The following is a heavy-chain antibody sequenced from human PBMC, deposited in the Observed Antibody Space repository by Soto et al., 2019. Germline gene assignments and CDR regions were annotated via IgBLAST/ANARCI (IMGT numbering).Heavy chain of an antibody. V-gene: IGHV3-30*18. CDR1: GFTFKNFG. D-gene: IGHD5-18*01. J-gene: IGHJ4*02. Sequence: VQLVESGGGVVQPGRSLTVSCAASGFTFKNFGIHWVRQAPGKGMEWVALISFDGSRESYIDSVKGRFSISRDNSKDTVYLQMNSLTPQDTGVYFCAKDSAYSYGYGYDSWGQGTLVTVSS. CDR2: ISFDGSRE. CDR3: AKDSAYSYGYGYDS.